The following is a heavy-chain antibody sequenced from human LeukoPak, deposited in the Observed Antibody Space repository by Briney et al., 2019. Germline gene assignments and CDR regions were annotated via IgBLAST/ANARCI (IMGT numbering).Heavy chain of an antibody. CDR3: ARDSYYFYDSSGYGAFEI. CDR2: IKEDGSEK. CDR1: GFTVTRDW. Sequence: QAGRCLRPAWAAAGFTVTRDWMSWVRQAPGKGLEWVANIKEDGSEKYYVESVKGRFTISRDNAKNSLYLQMNSLRAEDTAVYYCARDSYYFYDSSGYGAFEIWGQGTLVTVSS. D-gene: IGHD3-22*01. J-gene: IGHJ3*02. V-gene: IGHV3-7*01.